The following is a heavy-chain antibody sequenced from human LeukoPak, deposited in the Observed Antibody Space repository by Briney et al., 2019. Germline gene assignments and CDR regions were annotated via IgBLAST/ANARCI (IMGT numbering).Heavy chain of an antibody. V-gene: IGHV1-24*01. Sequence: ASVKVSCKASGYTLTELSMHWVRQAPGKGLEWMGGFDPEDGETIYAQKFQGRVTMTEDTSTDTAYMELSSLRSEDTAVYYCATANFDWLFPHRWGQGTLVTVSS. D-gene: IGHD3-9*01. CDR1: GYTLTELS. CDR3: ATANFDWLFPHR. CDR2: FDPEDGET. J-gene: IGHJ5*02.